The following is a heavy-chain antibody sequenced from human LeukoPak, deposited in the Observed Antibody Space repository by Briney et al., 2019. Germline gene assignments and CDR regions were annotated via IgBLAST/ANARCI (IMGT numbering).Heavy chain of an antibody. CDR3: ARHRWDGTFNFDY. J-gene: IGHJ4*02. CDR2: IYYSGRT. D-gene: IGHD1-1*01. Sequence: SETLSLTCTVSGGSISSSSDFWGWIRQPPGKGLEWIGSIYYSGRTYNNPSLKSRVTISVDTSKNQFSLKLSSVTAADTAVYYCARHRWDGTFNFDYWGQGTLVPVSS. V-gene: IGHV4-39*01. CDR1: GGSISSSSDF.